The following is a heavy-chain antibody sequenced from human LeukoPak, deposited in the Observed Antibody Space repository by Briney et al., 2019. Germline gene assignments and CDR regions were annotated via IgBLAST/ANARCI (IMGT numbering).Heavy chain of an antibody. CDR1: GFTVSSNY. Sequence: GGSLRLSCAAPGFTVSSNYMSWVRQAPGKGLEWVSVIYSGGSTYYADSVKGRFTISRDNSKNTLYLQMNSLRAEDTAVYYCARDGITGTRGAFDIWGQGTMVTVSS. J-gene: IGHJ3*02. D-gene: IGHD1-20*01. CDR2: IYSGGST. V-gene: IGHV3-53*01. CDR3: ARDGITGTRGAFDI.